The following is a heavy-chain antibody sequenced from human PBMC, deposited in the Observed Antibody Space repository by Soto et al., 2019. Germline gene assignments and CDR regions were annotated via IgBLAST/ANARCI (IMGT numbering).Heavy chain of an antibody. CDR3: ASVGANDWFAP. D-gene: IGHD3-16*01. J-gene: IGHJ5*02. Sequence: QLQLQESGSGLVKPSQTLSLTCAVSGGSISSGGYSWSWIRQPPGKGLEWIGYIYHSGSTYYNPSLKSRVTISVDRSKNQFSQKLSSVTAADTAVYSCASVGANDWFAPSGQGTLVTVSS. V-gene: IGHV4-30-2*01. CDR1: GGSISSGGYS. CDR2: IYHSGST.